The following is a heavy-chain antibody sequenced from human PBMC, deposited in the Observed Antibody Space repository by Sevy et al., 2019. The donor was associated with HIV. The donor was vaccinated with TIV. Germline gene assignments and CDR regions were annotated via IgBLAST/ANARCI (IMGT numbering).Heavy chain of an antibody. D-gene: IGHD1-20*01. Sequence: SQTLSLTCAISGDSVSSNNAAWNWIRQSPSRGLEWLGRTFYRSNWYNGYAVSVKGRITINPDTSKNQLSLQLTSVTPEDTAVYYCARDGLTYGGMDVWGQGTTVTVSS. CDR3: ARDGLTYGGMDV. CDR1: GDSVSSNNAA. CDR2: TFYRSNWYN. J-gene: IGHJ6*02. V-gene: IGHV6-1*01.